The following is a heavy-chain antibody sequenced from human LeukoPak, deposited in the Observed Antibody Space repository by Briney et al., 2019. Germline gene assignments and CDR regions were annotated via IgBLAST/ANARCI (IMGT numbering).Heavy chain of an antibody. V-gene: IGHV4-30-4*08. CDR3: ARARRDTSSRDAFDI. CDR1: GGSISSGDYY. CDR2: IYYSGST. J-gene: IGHJ3*02. D-gene: IGHD2-2*01. Sequence: SQTLSLTCTVSGGSISSGDYYWSWIRQPPGRGLEWIGYIYYSGSTYYNPSLKSRVTLSVDTSKNQFSLKLSSVTAADTAVYYCARARRDTSSRDAFDIWGQGTMVTVSS.